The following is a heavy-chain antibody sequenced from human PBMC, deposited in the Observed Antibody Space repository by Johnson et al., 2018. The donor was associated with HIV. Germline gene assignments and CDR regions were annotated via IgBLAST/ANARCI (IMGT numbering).Heavy chain of an antibody. V-gene: IGHV3-30*14. Sequence: QVQLVESGGGVVQPGRSLRLSCAASGFTFSSYAMHWVRQAPGKGLEWVAVISYDGSEKEYLDSVKGRFTISRDNSKNTLYLQMNSLRAADTAVYYCARECSGGSCYPLDHDAFDIWGQGTMVTVSS. CDR3: ARECSGGSCYPLDHDAFDI. CDR1: GFTFSSYA. CDR2: ISYDGSEK. D-gene: IGHD2-15*01. J-gene: IGHJ3*02.